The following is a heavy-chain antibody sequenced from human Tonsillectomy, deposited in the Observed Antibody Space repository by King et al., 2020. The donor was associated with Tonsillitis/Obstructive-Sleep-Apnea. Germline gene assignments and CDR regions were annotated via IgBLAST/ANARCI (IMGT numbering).Heavy chain of an antibody. V-gene: IGHV4-59*01. CDR1: GGSISSYS. CDR3: ARDMVLEAGGDAFDI. J-gene: IGHJ3*02. D-gene: IGHD2-8*01. Sequence: QLQESGPGLVKPSETLSLTCTVSGGSISSYSWSWIRQPPGKGLAWIGYIYSSGSTNYNPSHKSRVTISVDTAKNQFSLKLSSETAADTAVYYCARDMVLEAGGDAFDIWGQGTMVTVSS. CDR2: IYSSGST.